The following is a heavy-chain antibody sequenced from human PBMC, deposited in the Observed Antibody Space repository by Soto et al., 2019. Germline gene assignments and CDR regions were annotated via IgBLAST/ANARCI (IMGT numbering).Heavy chain of an antibody. V-gene: IGHV3-21*01. D-gene: IGHD3-9*01. CDR2: ISSSSSYI. CDR3: ARDRDYDILTGYSYYYYGMDV. J-gene: IGHJ6*02. CDR1: GFTFSSYS. Sequence: GGSLRLSCAASGFTFSSYSMNWVRQAPGKGPEWVSSISSSSSYIYYADSVKGRFTISRDNAKNSLYLQMNSLRAEDTAVYYCARDRDYDILTGYSYYYYGMDVWGQGTTVTVSS.